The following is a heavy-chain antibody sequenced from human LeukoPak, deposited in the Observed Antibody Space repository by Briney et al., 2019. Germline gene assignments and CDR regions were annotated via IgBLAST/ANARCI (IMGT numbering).Heavy chain of an antibody. CDR1: GFTFSSYS. D-gene: IGHD1-14*01. Sequence: GGSLRLSCAASGFTFSSYSMNWVRQAPGKGLEWVSSISSSSSYIYYADSVKGRFTISRDNAKNSLYLQMNSLRAEDTAVYYCARRDSWAGADAFDIWGQGTMVTVSS. CDR3: ARRDSWAGADAFDI. CDR2: ISSSSSYI. J-gene: IGHJ3*02. V-gene: IGHV3-21*01.